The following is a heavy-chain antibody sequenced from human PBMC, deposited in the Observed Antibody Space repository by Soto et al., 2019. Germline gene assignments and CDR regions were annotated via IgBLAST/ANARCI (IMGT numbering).Heavy chain of an antibody. CDR1: GGSISSSSYY. J-gene: IGHJ4*02. CDR3: ARRGKLLIDY. D-gene: IGHD1-26*01. Sequence: QLQLQESGPGLVKPSETLSLTCTVSGGSISSSSYYWGWIRQPPGKGLEWIGSIYYSRSTYYNPSLKSRFTLSVDTSKNQFSLKLSSVTAADTAVYYCARRGKLLIDYWGQGTLVTVSS. V-gene: IGHV4-39*01. CDR2: IYYSRST.